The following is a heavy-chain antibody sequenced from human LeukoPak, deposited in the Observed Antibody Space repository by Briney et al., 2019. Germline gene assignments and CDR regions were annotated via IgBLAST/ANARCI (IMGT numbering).Heavy chain of an antibody. Sequence: GGSLRLSCAASGFTFSSYSMNWVRQAPGKGLEWVSPISSSSSYIYYADSVKGRFTISRDNAKNSLYLQMNSLRAEDTAVYYCARGGSSGWYYFDYWGQGTLVTVSS. D-gene: IGHD6-19*01. V-gene: IGHV3-21*01. J-gene: IGHJ4*02. CDR2: ISSSSSYI. CDR3: ARGGSSGWYYFDY. CDR1: GFTFSSYS.